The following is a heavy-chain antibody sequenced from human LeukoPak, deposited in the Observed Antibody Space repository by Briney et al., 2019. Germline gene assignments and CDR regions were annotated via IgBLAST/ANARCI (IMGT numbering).Heavy chain of an antibody. CDR3: TRAVRYYDFWSGYRYYFDY. CDR1: GFTFGDYA. Sequence: GGSLRLSCTASGFTFGDYAMSWDRQAPGKGLEWVGFIRSKAYGGTTEYAASVKGRFTISRDDSKSIAYLQMNSLKTEDTAVYYCTRAVRYYDFWSGYRYYFDYWGQGTLVTVSS. V-gene: IGHV3-49*04. D-gene: IGHD3-3*01. CDR2: IRSKAYGGTT. J-gene: IGHJ4*02.